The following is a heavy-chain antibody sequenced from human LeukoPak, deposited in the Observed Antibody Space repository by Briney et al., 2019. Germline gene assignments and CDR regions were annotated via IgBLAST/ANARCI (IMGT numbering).Heavy chain of an antibody. CDR2: ISAYNGNT. Sequence: ASVKVSCKASGYTLTSYGISWVRQAPGQGLEWMGWISAYNGNTNYAQKLQGRVTMTTDTSTSTAYMELRSLRSDDTAVYYCARVKYYYDSSGYYYFDYWGQGTLVTVSS. D-gene: IGHD3-22*01. CDR3: ARVKYYYDSSGYYYFDY. CDR1: GYTLTSYG. V-gene: IGHV1-18*01. J-gene: IGHJ4*02.